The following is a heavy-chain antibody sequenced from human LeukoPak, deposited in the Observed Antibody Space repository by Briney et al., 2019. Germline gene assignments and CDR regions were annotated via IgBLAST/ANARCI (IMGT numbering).Heavy chain of an antibody. D-gene: IGHD3-3*01. CDR1: GFIVSRSY. CDR3: ARDTHDDFWSGYSET. Sequence: PGGSLRLSCAASGFIVSRSYMTWVRQAPGRGLEWVSVIYSSGSAFHADSVKDRFITSRDNSKNTLYLQMNRLRADDTAIYYCARDTHDDFWSGYSETWGQGTRVTVSS. J-gene: IGHJ5*02. V-gene: IGHV3-66*01. CDR2: IYSSGSA.